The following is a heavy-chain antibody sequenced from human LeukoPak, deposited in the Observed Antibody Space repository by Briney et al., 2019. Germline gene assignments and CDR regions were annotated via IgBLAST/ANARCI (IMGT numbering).Heavy chain of an antibody. Sequence: GASVKVSCKASGYTFTSYGISWVRQAPGQGLEWMGWISAYNGNTNYAQKLQGRVTMTIDTSTSTAYMELRSLRSDDTAVYYCAGAHPPVTGTPTDNWFDPWGQGTLVTVSS. CDR2: ISAYNGNT. CDR1: GYTFTSYG. CDR3: AGAHPPVTGTPTDNWFDP. J-gene: IGHJ5*02. V-gene: IGHV1-18*01. D-gene: IGHD1-7*01.